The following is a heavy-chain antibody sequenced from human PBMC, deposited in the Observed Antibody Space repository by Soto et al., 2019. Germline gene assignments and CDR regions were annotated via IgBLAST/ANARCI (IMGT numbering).Heavy chain of an antibody. D-gene: IGHD3-16*01. CDR2: IYPGDSDT. CDR1: GYTFTNNW. CDR3: ARDRPAFKSFGSGMDV. V-gene: IGHV5-51*01. J-gene: IGHJ6*02. Sequence: GGSLKISCKGSGYTFTNNWVGWVRQMPGKGLEWMGIIYPGDSDTRYSPSFQGQVTISVDKSIATAYLQWSSLKASDTAMYYCARDRPAFKSFGSGMDVWGQGTTVTVSS.